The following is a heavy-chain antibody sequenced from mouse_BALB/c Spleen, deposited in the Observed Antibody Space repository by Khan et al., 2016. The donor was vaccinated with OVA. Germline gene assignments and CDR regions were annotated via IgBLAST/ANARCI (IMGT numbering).Heavy chain of an antibody. J-gene: IGHJ2*01. Sequence: EVQLQQSGPELVKPGASVKVSCKASGYSFTDYNMFWVKQSHGKSLEWIGYIDPYNGGTGYNPKFKGKATLTVDKSSSTAFMHRNSLTSDDSAVYYCALIYYYGTGFDYWGQGTTLAVSS. CDR2: IDPYNGGT. V-gene: IGHV1S135*01. CDR3: ALIYYYGTGFDY. D-gene: IGHD1-1*01. CDR1: GYSFTDYN.